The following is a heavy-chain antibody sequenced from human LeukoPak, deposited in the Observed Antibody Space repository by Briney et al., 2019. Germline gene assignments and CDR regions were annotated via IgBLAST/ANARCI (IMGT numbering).Heavy chain of an antibody. CDR2: IIPIFGTA. CDR1: GGTFSSYA. CDR3: AKSADSSGYYAGYYFDY. Sequence: EASVKVSCKASGGTFSSYAISWVRQAPGQGLEWMGGIIPIFGTANYAQKFQGRVTTTADESTSTAYMELSSLRSEDTAVYYCAKSADSSGYYAGYYFDYWGQGTLVTVSS. J-gene: IGHJ4*02. D-gene: IGHD3-22*01. V-gene: IGHV1-69*13.